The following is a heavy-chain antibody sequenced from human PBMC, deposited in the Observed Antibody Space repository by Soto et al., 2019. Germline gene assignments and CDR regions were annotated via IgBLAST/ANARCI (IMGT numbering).Heavy chain of an antibody. Sequence: TLSLTCTVSGGSISTYYWSWIRQPPGKGLDWIGYIYYSGSTSYNPSLKSRVTISVDTSKNQFSLKLRSVTAADTAVYYCASDRSSGLDQGYGLEVWGQGTTVTVSS. J-gene: IGHJ6*02. CDR1: GGSISTYY. CDR3: ASDRSSGLDQGYGLEV. CDR2: IYYSGST. V-gene: IGHV4-59*01. D-gene: IGHD6-19*01.